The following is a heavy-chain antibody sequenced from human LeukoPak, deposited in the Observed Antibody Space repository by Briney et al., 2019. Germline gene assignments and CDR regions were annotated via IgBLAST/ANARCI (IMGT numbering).Heavy chain of an antibody. D-gene: IGHD2-15*01. Sequence: PGGSLRLSCVASGFTFSTYGMHWVRQAPGKGLEWVAVVWSDGGSQYCAGSVKDRFTISRDNSKNTLYLQMNNLRAEDTAVYYCARRRDARSGNSCYSFDFWGQGTLVTVSS. CDR1: GFTFSTYG. J-gene: IGHJ4*02. CDR3: ARRRDARSGNSCYSFDF. V-gene: IGHV3-33*08. CDR2: VWSDGGSQ.